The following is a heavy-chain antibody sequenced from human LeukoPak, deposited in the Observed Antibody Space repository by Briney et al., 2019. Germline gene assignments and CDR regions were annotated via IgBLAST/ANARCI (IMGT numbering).Heavy chain of an antibody. J-gene: IGHJ4*02. CDR2: ISSSGSTI. Sequence: GGSLRLSCAASGFTFSDYYMSWLRQAPGKGLEWVSYISSSGSTIYYADSVKGRFTISRDNAKNSLYLQMNSLRAEYTAVYYCASLYGSGHADYWGQGTLVTVSS. V-gene: IGHV3-11*01. CDR1: GFTFSDYY. CDR3: ASLYGSGHADY. D-gene: IGHD3-10*01.